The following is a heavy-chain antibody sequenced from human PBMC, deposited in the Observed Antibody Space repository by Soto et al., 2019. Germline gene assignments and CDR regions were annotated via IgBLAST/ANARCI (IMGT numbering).Heavy chain of an antibody. V-gene: IGHV4-59*08. J-gene: IGHJ6*02. CDR3: ARLKGLLLWFGEGSAMDV. CDR2: IYYTGST. CDR1: GGSISSYY. Sequence: SETLSLTCTVSGGSISSYYWSWIRQPPGKGLEWIGYIYYTGSTNYNPSLKSRVTMSVDTSENQFSLKLNSVTAADTAVYYCARLKGLLLWFGEGSAMDVWGQGTTVT. D-gene: IGHD3-10*01.